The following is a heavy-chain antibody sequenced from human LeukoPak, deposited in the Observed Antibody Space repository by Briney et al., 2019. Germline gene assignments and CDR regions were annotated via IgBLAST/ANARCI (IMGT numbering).Heavy chain of an antibody. J-gene: IGHJ2*01. V-gene: IGHV3-7*01. CDR1: TFAFSSYA. Sequence: GGSLRLSCAASTFAFSSYAMTWVRQAPGKGLEWVANIKQDGSEKYYVDSVKGRFTISRDNAKNSLYLQMNSLRAEDTAVYYCARASLWAASAPFDLWGRGTLVTVSS. D-gene: IGHD6-25*01. CDR2: IKQDGSEK. CDR3: ARASLWAASAPFDL.